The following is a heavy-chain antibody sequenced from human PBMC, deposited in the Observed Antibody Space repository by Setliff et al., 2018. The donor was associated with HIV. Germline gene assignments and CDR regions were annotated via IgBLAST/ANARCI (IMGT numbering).Heavy chain of an antibody. CDR1: GITFSNDV. CDR2: ITHDGAKT. Sequence: GGSLRLSCAASGITFSNDVLHWVRQAPGKGLEWVSAITHDGAKTYYADSVKGRFTISRDNSKNTVYLQMGSLRVEDMAVYHCARGTPRGSYDYWGRGTPVTVSS. V-gene: IGHV3-64*02. D-gene: IGHD1-26*01. J-gene: IGHJ4*02. CDR3: ARGTPRGSYDY.